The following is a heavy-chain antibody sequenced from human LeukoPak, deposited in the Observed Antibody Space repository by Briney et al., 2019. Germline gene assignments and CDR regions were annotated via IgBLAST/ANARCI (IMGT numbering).Heavy chain of an antibody. V-gene: IGHV3-48*04. CDR2: IGISSGNT. Sequence: GGSLRLSRAASGFTFSDYSMNWVRQAPGKGLEWISYIGISSGNTKYADPVKGRFTISGDNAKNSLYLQMNSLRVEDTAVYYCARDHNYAFDNWGQGTLVTVSS. CDR1: GFTFSDYS. CDR3: ARDHNYAFDN. J-gene: IGHJ4*02. D-gene: IGHD1-1*01.